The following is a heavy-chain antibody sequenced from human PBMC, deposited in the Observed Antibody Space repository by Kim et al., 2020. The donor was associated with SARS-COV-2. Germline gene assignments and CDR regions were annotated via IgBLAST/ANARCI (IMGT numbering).Heavy chain of an antibody. J-gene: IGHJ6*02. V-gene: IGHV4-59*13. D-gene: IGHD1-26*01. CDR3: ARAALVGATSWRYYYYGMDV. Sequence: SETLSLTCTVSGGSISSYYWSWIRQPPGKGLEWIGYIYYSGSTNYNPSLKSRVTISVDTSKNQFSLKLSSVTAADTAVYYCARAALVGATSWRYYYYGMDVWGQGTTVTVSS. CDR1: GGSISSYY. CDR2: IYYSGST.